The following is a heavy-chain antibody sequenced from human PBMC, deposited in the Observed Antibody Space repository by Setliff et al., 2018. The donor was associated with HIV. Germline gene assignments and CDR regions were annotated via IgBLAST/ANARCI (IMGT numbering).Heavy chain of an antibody. CDR3: ARDRASSGYYARFDH. V-gene: IGHV3-21*01. CDR1: GFTFSNYN. J-gene: IGHJ4*02. Sequence: GGSLRLSCAASGFTFSNYNMNWVRQDPGKGLEWVSSISYDSRFIYHADSMKGRFTIARDNAKKLVYLQMNSLRAEDTAIYYCARDRASSGYYARFDHWGQGTLVTVSS. D-gene: IGHD3-22*01. CDR2: ISYDSRFI.